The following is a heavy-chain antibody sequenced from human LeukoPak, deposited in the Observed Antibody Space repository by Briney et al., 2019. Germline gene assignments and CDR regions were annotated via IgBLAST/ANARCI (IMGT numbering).Heavy chain of an antibody. CDR2: FSYSGST. D-gene: IGHD4-17*01. V-gene: IGHV4-59*01. CDR3: ARGRGVTIVWYWFDP. Sequence: SPSETLSLTCSVSGVSISTYYWIWIRQPPAKGLEWMGFFSYSGSTKYNPSLKSRVTMSVDTSKNQFSLKLSSVTAADTAVYYCARGRGVTIVWYWFDPWGQGTLVTVSS. J-gene: IGHJ5*02. CDR1: GVSISTYY.